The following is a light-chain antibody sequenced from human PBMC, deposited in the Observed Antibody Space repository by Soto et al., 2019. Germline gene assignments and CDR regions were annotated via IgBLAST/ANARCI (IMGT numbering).Light chain of an antibody. CDR3: QVWDSGSDHVV. V-gene: IGLV3-21*04. Sequence: SYELTQPPAVSVAPGKTATITCGGPNTGSKSVHWYQQKPGQAPVLVIYSDSDRPSAIPERFSGSNSGNTATLTINRVEAGDEADYYCQVWDSGSDHVVFGGGTKVTVL. CDR1: NTGSKS. CDR2: SDS. J-gene: IGLJ3*02.